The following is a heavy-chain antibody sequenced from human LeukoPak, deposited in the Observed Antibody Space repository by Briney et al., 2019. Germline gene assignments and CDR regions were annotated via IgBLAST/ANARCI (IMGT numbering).Heavy chain of an antibody. Sequence: QPGGSLRLSCAASGFTFSSYEMNWVRQAPGKGLEWVSYISSGGNTIYYADSVKGRFTISRDNAKNSLYLQMNSLRAEDTAVYYCAREGTAMVSFDYWGQGTLVTASS. CDR1: GFTFSSYE. D-gene: IGHD5-18*01. CDR3: AREGTAMVSFDY. V-gene: IGHV3-48*03. J-gene: IGHJ4*02. CDR2: ISSGGNTI.